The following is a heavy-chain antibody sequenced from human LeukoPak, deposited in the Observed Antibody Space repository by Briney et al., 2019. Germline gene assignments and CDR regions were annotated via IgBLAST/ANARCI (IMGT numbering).Heavy chain of an antibody. CDR1: GFTLSNHW. V-gene: IGHV3-7*01. CDR3: ARGPYSSSWAFFY. J-gene: IGHJ4*02. D-gene: IGHD6-13*01. CDR2: IKQDGVDK. Sequence: GGSLRLSCEASGFTLSNHWMSWVRQPPGKGLEWVANIKQDGVDKYYVDSVKGRFTISRDNAKNSLFLQMNSLRAEDTAVYYCARGPYSSSWAFFYWGQGTLVTVSS.